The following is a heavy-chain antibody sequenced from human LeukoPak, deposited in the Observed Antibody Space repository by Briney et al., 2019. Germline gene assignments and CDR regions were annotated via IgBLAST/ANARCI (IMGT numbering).Heavy chain of an antibody. CDR3: ARERTGGTLT. J-gene: IGHJ5*02. CDR1: GFTFSSYE. CDR2: ISSSGSTI. D-gene: IGHD2-15*01. Sequence: PGGSLRLSCAASGFTFSSYEMNWDRQAPGKGLEWVSYISSSGSTIYYVDSVKGRFTISRDNAKNSLYLQMNSLRAEDTAVYYCARERTGGTLTWGQGTLVTVSS. V-gene: IGHV3-48*03.